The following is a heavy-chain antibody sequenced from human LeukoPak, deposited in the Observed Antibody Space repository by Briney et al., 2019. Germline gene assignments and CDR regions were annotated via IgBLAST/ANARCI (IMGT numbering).Heavy chain of an antibody. CDR1: GFTFSSYW. D-gene: IGHD3-10*01. V-gene: IGHV3-74*01. CDR2: INTDGSST. Sequence: PGGSLRLSCAASGFTFSSYWMHWVRQAPGKGLVWVSRINTDGSSTSYADSVKGRFTISRDNAKNTLYLQMNSLRAEDTAVYYCARDHKWFGELSLYYFDYWGQGTLVTVSS. CDR3: ARDHKWFGELSLYYFDY. J-gene: IGHJ4*02.